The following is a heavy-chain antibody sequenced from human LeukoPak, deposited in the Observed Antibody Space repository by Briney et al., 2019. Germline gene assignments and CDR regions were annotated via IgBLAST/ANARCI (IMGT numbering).Heavy chain of an antibody. V-gene: IGHV3-15*01. J-gene: IGHJ4*02. CDR1: GFTFSNAW. Sequence: GGSLRLSCAASGFTFSNAWMSWVRQAPGKGLEWVGRIRSKTDGGTTDYAAPVKGRFTISRDDSKNTLYLQMNSLRAEDTAVYYCARAHHFWSGSDYWGQGTLVTVSS. CDR2: IRSKTDGGTT. D-gene: IGHD3-3*02. CDR3: ARAHHFWSGSDY.